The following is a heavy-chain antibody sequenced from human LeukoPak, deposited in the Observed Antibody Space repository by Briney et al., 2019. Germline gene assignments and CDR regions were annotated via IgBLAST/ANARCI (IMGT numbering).Heavy chain of an antibody. V-gene: IGHV3-73*01. Sequence: GESLRLSCAASGFTFSGSSMHWVRQPSGKGLEWVGRIICKTNSYAYTYAASVKSRFTISRDDSKNTAYLQMITLETAAAAVYYCTSQSRVEAHKRVDYWGQGTMVTVSS. J-gene: IGHJ4*02. CDR2: IICKTNSYAY. CDR1: GFTFSGSS. CDR3: TSQSRVEAHKRVDY. D-gene: IGHD5-24*01.